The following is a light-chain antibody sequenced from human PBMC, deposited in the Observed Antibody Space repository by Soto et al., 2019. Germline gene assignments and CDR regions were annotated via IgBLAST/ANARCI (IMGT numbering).Light chain of an antibody. Sequence: EIVLTQSPGTLSLSPGERATLSCRASQSVSSNYLTWYQQKPRQAPRLLIYGASSRATGIPDRFSGSGSGTDFTLTISRLEPEDFAVYYCQQYGSSPFTFGPGTKVDIK. J-gene: IGKJ3*01. CDR2: GAS. V-gene: IGKV3-20*01. CDR3: QQYGSSPFT. CDR1: QSVSSNY.